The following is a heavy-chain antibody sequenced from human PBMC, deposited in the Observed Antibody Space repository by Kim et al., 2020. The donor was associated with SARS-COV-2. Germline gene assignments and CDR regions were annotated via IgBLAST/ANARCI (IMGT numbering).Heavy chain of an antibody. Sequence: GGSLRLSCEASGFTFSNYAMTWVRQAPGKGLQWVSAMTLSGGDTFYADSVKGRFTISRDDSKNTLSLQMSSLRAEDTALYYCAKDVGNYCSAGGCYRVGAFDVWGQGTMVTVSS. CDR3: AKDVGNYCSAGGCYRVGAFDV. V-gene: IGHV3-23*01. D-gene: IGHD2-15*01. CDR2: MTLSGGDT. CDR1: GFTFSNYA. J-gene: IGHJ3*01.